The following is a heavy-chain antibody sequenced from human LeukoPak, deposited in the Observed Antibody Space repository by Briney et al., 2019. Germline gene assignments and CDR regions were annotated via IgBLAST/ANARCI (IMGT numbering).Heavy chain of an antibody. J-gene: IGHJ4*02. CDR1: GYSFTNYW. D-gene: IGHD2-2*01. CDR3: ARDKYCTSRSCYFDY. CDR2: INPGDSEI. V-gene: IGHV5-51*01. Sequence: GESLKISCKGSGYSFTNYWIGWVRQMPGKGLEWMGIINPGDSEIKYSPSFQGQVTMSADKSISTAYLQWSSLKASDTAIYYCARDKYCTSRSCYFDYWGQGTPVTVSS.